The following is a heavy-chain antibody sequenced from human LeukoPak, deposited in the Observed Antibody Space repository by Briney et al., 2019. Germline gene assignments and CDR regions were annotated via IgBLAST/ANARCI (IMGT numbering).Heavy chain of an antibody. D-gene: IGHD2-15*01. CDR2: ISYDGSNK. J-gene: IGHJ4*02. Sequence: GGSLRLSCAASGFTFSSYGMHWVRQAPGKGLEWVAVISYDGSNKYYADSVKGRFTISRDNSKNTLYLQMNSLRAEDTAVYYCSSLLGYCSGGSRYYFDYWGQGTLVTVSS. V-gene: IGHV3-30*03. CDR3: SSLLGYCSGGSRYYFDY. CDR1: GFTFSSYG.